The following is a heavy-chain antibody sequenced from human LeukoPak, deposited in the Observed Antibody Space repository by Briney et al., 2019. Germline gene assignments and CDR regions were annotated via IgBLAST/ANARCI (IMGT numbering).Heavy chain of an antibody. V-gene: IGHV1-69*05. CDR2: IIPILGTS. CDR3: ARVVVVTETNWFDP. Sequence: SVKVSCKASGDTFSSYAISWVRQAPGQGLEWMGGIIPILGTSNYAQKFQGRVTMTTDTSTSTAYMELRSLRSDDTAVYYCARVVVVTETNWFDPWGQGTLVTVSS. CDR1: GDTFSSYA. J-gene: IGHJ5*02. D-gene: IGHD2-21*02.